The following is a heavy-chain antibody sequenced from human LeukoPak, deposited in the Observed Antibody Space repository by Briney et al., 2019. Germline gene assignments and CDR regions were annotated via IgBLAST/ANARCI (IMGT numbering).Heavy chain of an antibody. CDR2: IDPKSGGT. Sequence: ASVKVSCKASGYTFTGHFMHWVRQAPAQVLEWMGWIDPKSGGTNYAQKFQGRVAMTSDSSISTAYMELSRLRSDDTAIYYCASWRGYSSGWSGPFDDWGQGTLVTVSS. J-gene: IGHJ4*02. CDR1: GYTFTGHF. D-gene: IGHD6-19*01. CDR3: ASWRGYSSGWSGPFDD. V-gene: IGHV1-2*02.